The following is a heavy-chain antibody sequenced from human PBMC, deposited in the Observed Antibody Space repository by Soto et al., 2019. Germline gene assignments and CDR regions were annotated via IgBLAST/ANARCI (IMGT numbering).Heavy chain of an antibody. Sequence: SETLSLTCTVSGGSISSSSYYWGWIRQPPGKGLEWIGSISYRGRTYYNPSLKSRLTISLDTSKNQFSLKLTSVTVADTAVYYCARSVRLGDLSFRYWSQGTLVTVSS. CDR1: GGSISSSSYY. J-gene: IGHJ4*02. CDR3: ARSVRLGDLSFRY. D-gene: IGHD3-16*02. V-gene: IGHV4-39*07. CDR2: ISYRGRT.